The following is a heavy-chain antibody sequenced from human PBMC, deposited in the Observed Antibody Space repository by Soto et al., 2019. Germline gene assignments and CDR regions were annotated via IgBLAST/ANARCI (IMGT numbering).Heavy chain of an antibody. CDR3: AREGSSGWEYYYYGMEV. CDR2: IEYDGSNK. V-gene: IGHV3-33*01. J-gene: IGHJ6*01. D-gene: IGHD6-19*01. Sequence: GGSLTLSCAASGFTFSPYGMHWGRQAPGKGLGWVAVIEYDGSNKYCADSVKGRFTISRDNSKNTLYLQMNSLRAEDTAVYYCAREGSSGWEYYYYGMEVWRQGTTVTGSS. CDR1: GFTFSPYG.